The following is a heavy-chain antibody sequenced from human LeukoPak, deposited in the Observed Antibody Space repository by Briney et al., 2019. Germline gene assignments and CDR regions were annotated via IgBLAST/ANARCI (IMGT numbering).Heavy chain of an antibody. CDR2: ISRSGSTI. Sequence: GGSLRLSCAASGFTFSSYEMNWVRQAPGKGLEWISYISRSGSTINYADSVKGRFTISRDDAKYSLYLQMNSLRAEDTAVYYCAKSTVTNYFDNWGQGDLVTVSS. D-gene: IGHD4-17*01. CDR1: GFTFSSYE. J-gene: IGHJ4*02. CDR3: AKSTVTNYFDN. V-gene: IGHV3-48*03.